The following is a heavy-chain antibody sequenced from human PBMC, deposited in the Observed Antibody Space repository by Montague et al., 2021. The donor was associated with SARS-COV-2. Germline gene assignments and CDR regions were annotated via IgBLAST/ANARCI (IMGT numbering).Heavy chain of an antibody. Sequence: SETLSLTCAVSGGSFSSSNWWSWVRQPPGKGLGWIGEIHHSGSTYYNSLHKRRVIISEDTSKNQSFLKLCSVTAADTAVYYCARAAREYYYDSSGYYYYYYGMDVWGQGTTVTVSS. CDR2: IHHSGST. CDR1: GGSFSSSNW. V-gene: IGHV4-4*02. D-gene: IGHD3-22*01. CDR3: ARAAREYYYDSSGYYYYYYGMDV. J-gene: IGHJ6*02.